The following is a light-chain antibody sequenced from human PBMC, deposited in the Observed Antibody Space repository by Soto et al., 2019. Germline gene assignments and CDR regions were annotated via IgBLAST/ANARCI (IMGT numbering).Light chain of an antibody. CDR1: QSVSTK. V-gene: IGKV3D-15*01. CDR3: QQYDDWPPIT. Sequence: ETVMTQSPATLSVSPGERATLSCRASQSVSTKLAWYQQKPGQAPRLLIYGASTRANGIPARFSGSGSGTESTLTVSSMQSEDFAAYYCQQYDDWPPITFGQGTRLEIK. CDR2: GAS. J-gene: IGKJ5*01.